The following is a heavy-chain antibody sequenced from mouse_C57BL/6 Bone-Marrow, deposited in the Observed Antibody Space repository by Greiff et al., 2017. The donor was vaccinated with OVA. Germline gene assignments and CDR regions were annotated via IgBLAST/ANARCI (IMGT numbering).Heavy chain of an antibody. V-gene: IGHV1-50*01. CDR3: ARGELGPFDY. D-gene: IGHD4-1*01. Sequence: QVQLQQPGAELVKPGASVKLSCKASGYTFTSYWMQWVKQRPGQGLEWIGEIDPSDSYTNYNQKFKGKATLTVDTSSSTAYMQLSSLTSEDSAVYDCARGELGPFDYRGQGTTLTVSS. J-gene: IGHJ2*01. CDR1: GYTFTSYW. CDR2: IDPSDSYT.